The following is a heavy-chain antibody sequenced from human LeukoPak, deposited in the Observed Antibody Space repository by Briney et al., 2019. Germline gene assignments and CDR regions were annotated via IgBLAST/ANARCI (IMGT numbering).Heavy chain of an antibody. CDR3: ARGPLGASFVDY. J-gene: IGHJ4*02. CDR2: IYYSAST. D-gene: IGHD1-26*01. V-gene: IGHV4-59*06. Sequence: SETLSLTCTVSGGSINSYYWSWIRQPPGKGLEWIGYIYYSASTYYKPSLKSRVTISIDTSRAQFSLKLSSVTAADTAVYYCARGPLGASFVDYWGQGTLVTVSS. CDR1: GGSINSYY.